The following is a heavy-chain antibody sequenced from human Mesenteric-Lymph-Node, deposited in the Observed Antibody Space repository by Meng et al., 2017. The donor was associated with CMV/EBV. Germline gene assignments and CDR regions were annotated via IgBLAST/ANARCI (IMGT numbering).Heavy chain of an antibody. Sequence: ASVKVSCKASGYIFTGYYMHWVRQAPGQGLEWMGWINPNSGGTNYAQKFQGRVTMTRDTSISTAYMELSRLRSDDTAVYYCARVVGGNQIYYYYGMDVWGQGTTVTVSS. CDR2: INPNSGGT. CDR1: GYIFTGYY. D-gene: IGHD4-23*01. V-gene: IGHV1-2*02. CDR3: ARVVGGNQIYYYYGMDV. J-gene: IGHJ6*02.